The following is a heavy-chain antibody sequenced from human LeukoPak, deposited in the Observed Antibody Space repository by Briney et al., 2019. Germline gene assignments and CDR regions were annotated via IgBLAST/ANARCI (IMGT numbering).Heavy chain of an antibody. D-gene: IGHD3-10*01. V-gene: IGHV3-33*01. J-gene: IGHJ5*02. CDR2: IWYDGSNK. CDR3: AVSLLLWFGESPVRFDP. CDR1: GFTFSSYG. Sequence: GRSLRLSCAASGFTFSSYGMHWVRQAPGKGLEWVAVIWYDGSNKYYADSVKGRFTISRDNSKNTLYLQMNSLRAEDTAVYYCAVSLLLWFGESPVRFDPWGQGTLVTVSS.